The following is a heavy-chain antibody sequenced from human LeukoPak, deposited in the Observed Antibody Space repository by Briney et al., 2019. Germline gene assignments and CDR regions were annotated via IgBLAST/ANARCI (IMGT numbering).Heavy chain of an antibody. J-gene: IGHJ4*02. CDR3: AKRGEGTTWGGFDY. V-gene: IGHV3-23*01. CDR2: ISSSATST. D-gene: IGHD1-7*01. CDR1: GFTFTNYG. Sequence: PGGSLRLSCAASGFTFTNYGMTWVRQAPGKGLEWVSTISSSATSTYYADSVKGRFTISRDSSKNTAYLQMNSLRDEDTAVYYCAKRGEGTTWGGFDYWGQGTLVTVFS.